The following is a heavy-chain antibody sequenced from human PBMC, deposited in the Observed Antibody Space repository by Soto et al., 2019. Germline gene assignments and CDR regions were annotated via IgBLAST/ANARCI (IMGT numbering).Heavy chain of an antibody. Sequence: GASVKVSCKASGYTFTGYYMHWVRQAPGQGLEWMGWINPNSGGTNYAQKFQGRVTMTRDTSISTAYMELSRLRSDDTAVYYCARMDGRYDILTGHVWGYYYYGLDVWGQGTTVTVSS. CDR2: INPNSGGT. V-gene: IGHV1-2*02. CDR1: GYTFTGYY. D-gene: IGHD3-9*01. J-gene: IGHJ6*02. CDR3: ARMDGRYDILTGHVWGYYYYGLDV.